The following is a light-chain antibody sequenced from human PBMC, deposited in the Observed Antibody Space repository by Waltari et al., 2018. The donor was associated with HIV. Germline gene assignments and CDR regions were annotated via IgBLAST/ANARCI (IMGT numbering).Light chain of an antibody. J-gene: IGKJ4*01. CDR1: QDIRHY. CDR2: DAS. CDR3: QQYADLPLT. Sequence: DIQMTQSPSVLSASVGDKVTITCQASQDIRHYLNWYQKKAGKAPKLLIYDASKLQTGVPSRFSGSDSGTDLTLTITSLQSEDIGTYYCQQYADLPLTFGGGTQVEIK. V-gene: IGKV1-33*01.